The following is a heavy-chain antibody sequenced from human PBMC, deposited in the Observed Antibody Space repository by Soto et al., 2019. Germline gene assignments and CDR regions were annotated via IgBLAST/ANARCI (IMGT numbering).Heavy chain of an antibody. J-gene: IGHJ4*02. CDR1: GFIFNNYW. D-gene: IGHD6-25*01. CDR3: ARGSGPRGRPY. V-gene: IGHV3-74*01. Sequence: GGSLILSCAASGFIFNNYWMHWVRQAPGKGLVWVAHINGDGSTTTYVDSVKGRFTISRDNAKNTVYLQMNSLRAEDTAVYYCARGSGPRGRPYWGQGILVTVSS. CDR2: INGDGSTT.